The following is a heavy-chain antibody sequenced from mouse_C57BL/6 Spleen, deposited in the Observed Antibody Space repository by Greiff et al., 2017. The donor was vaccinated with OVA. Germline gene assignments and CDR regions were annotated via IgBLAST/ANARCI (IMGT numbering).Heavy chain of an antibody. V-gene: IGHV1-69*01. CDR3: ARNDYPRDAMDY. J-gene: IGHJ4*01. Sequence: QVQLKQPGAELVMPGASVKLSCKASGYTFTSYWMHWVKQRPGQGLEWIGEIDPSDSYTNYNQKFKGKSTLTVDKSSSTAYMQLSSLTSEDSAVYYCARNDYPRDAMDYWGQGTSVTVSS. D-gene: IGHD2-4*01. CDR2: IDPSDSYT. CDR1: GYTFTSYW.